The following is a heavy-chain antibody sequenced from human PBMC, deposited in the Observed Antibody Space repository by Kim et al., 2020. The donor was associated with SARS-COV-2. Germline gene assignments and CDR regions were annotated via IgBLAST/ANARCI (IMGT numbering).Heavy chain of an antibody. CDR2: SYYNGTT. Sequence: SETLSLTCAVSGGSISNFFWTWIRQPPGKTLEYIGFSYYNGTTRYNPSLRGRVTFSIDTSTNHFSLRLRSVTAAATAVYYCARDSISPTPGGYYYYYGL. CDR1: GGSISNFF. CDR3: ARDSISPTPGGYYYYYGL. V-gene: IGHV4-59*01. J-gene: IGHJ6*01. D-gene: IGHD3-10*01.